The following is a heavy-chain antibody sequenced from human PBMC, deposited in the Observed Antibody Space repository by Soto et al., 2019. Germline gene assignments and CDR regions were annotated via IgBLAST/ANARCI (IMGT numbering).Heavy chain of an antibody. CDR3: AKDHYDFWSGYPPGYYGMDV. D-gene: IGHD3-3*01. J-gene: IGHJ6*02. V-gene: IGHV3-23*01. CDR1: GFTFSSYA. Sequence: VSLRLSCAASGFTFSSYAMSWVRQAPGKGLEWVSAISGSGGSTYYADSVKGRFTISRDNSKNTLYLQMNSLRAEDTAVYYCAKDHYDFWSGYPPGYYGMDVWGQGTTVTVSS. CDR2: ISGSGGST.